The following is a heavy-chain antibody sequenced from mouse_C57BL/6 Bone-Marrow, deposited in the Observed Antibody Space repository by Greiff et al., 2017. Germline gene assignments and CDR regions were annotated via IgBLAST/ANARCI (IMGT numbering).Heavy chain of an antibody. J-gene: IGHJ4*01. V-gene: IGHV5-6*01. CDR3: AGGSILYYYAMDY. D-gene: IGHD1-1*01. CDR1: GFTFSSYG. CDR2: ISSGGSYT. Sequence: EVKLMESGGDLVKPGGSLKLSCAASGFTFSSYGMSWVRPTPDQRLEWVATISSGGSYTYYPDSVKGRFTISIDNAKNTLYLQMSSLKSEDTAMYYCAGGSILYYYAMDYWGQGTSVTVSS.